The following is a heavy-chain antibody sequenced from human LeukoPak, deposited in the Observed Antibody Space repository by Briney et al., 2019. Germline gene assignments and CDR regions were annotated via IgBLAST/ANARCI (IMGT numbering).Heavy chain of an antibody. CDR2: ISGSGGST. J-gene: IGHJ4*02. CDR3: AKDPNYDFWSGYADY. CDR1: GFTFSSYA. D-gene: IGHD3-3*01. Sequence: GGSLRLSCAASGFTFSSYAMSWVRQAPGKGLEWVSAISGSGGSTYYADSVKGRFTISRGNSKNTLYLQMNSLRAEDTAVYYCAKDPNYDFWSGYADYWGQGTLVTVSS. V-gene: IGHV3-23*01.